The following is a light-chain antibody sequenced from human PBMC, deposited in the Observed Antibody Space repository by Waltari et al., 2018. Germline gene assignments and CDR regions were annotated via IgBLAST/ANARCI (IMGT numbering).Light chain of an antibody. V-gene: IGKV3-15*01. CDR3: QQYNNWPPT. CDR1: QSLNSN. J-gene: IGKJ4*01. CDR2: GAS. Sequence: EVVMTQSPATLSVSPGEGVPLSCRASQSLNSNLGWYQQKPGQAPRLLIYGASTRAPGTPARFSGSGSGTEFTLTISSLQSEDSAVYYCQQYNNWPPTFGGGTKVEIK.